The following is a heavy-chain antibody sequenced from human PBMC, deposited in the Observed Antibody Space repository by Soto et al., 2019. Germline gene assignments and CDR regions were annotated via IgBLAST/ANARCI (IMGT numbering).Heavy chain of an antibody. CDR2: ISGGGGVT. J-gene: IGHJ4*02. CDR3: AKGARITFGGVVPPRFDF. D-gene: IGHD3-16*01. Sequence: EVQLLESGGTMVQPGGSLRLSCAASGFTFVGYAMSWVRQAPGKGLEWVSTISGGGGVTNYADSVKGRFTVSRDNSQNILFLQMNSLRAADTAVYYCAKGARITFGGVVPPRFDFWGQGTLVTVAS. CDR1: GFTFVGYA. V-gene: IGHV3-23*01.